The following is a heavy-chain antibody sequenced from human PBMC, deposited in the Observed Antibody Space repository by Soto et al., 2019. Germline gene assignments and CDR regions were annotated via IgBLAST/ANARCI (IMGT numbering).Heavy chain of an antibody. V-gene: IGHV2-5*02. Sequence: SGPTLVNPKQTLTLTCTFSGFSLSSTRVAVGWIRQPPGKALEWLALIYWDDDKRYSPFLKSRLTITKDTSKNQVVLTMTNMEPVDTATYYCAHSVVAGLGYYFDYWGQGTLVTVSS. J-gene: IGHJ4*02. CDR3: AHSVVAGLGYYFDY. D-gene: IGHD6-19*01. CDR1: GFSLSSTRVA. CDR2: IYWDDDK.